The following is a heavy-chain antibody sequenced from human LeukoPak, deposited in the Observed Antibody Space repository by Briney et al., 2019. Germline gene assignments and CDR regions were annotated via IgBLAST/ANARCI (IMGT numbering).Heavy chain of an antibody. J-gene: IGHJ4*02. Sequence: ASVKVSCKASGYTFTSYDINWVRQATGQGLEWMGWMNPNSGNTGYAQKFEGRVTMTRNTSISTAYMELSSLRSEDTAVYYCARSSFRGVTLFDYWGQGTLVTVSS. CDR2: MNPNSGNT. CDR1: GYTFTSYD. CDR3: ARSSFRGVTLFDY. V-gene: IGHV1-8*01. D-gene: IGHD3-10*01.